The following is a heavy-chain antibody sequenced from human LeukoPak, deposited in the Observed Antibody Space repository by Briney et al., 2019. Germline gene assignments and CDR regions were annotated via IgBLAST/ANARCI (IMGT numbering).Heavy chain of an antibody. V-gene: IGHV4-31*03. CDR1: GDSVTSGGYF. CDR2: ISNSGTT. CDR3: ARDVVVTSSPDAFDI. J-gene: IGHJ3*02. Sequence: SQTLSLTCTVSGDSVTSGGYFWTWIRQHPGKGLEWIGYISNSGTTSCNPSVKSRVSISVDISNNQFSLRLSSVTAADTAVYYCARDVVVTSSPDAFDIWGQGTMVTVSS. D-gene: IGHD2-21*02.